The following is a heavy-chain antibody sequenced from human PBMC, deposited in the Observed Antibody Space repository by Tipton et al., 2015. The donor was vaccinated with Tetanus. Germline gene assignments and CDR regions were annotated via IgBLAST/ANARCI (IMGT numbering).Heavy chain of an antibody. D-gene: IGHD2-2*01. Sequence: TLSLTCTASGGSISSGGYYWGWIRQPPGEGLEWIASVYYDGSAYTNPSLKSRIAISIDTSGSQFSLKVHSVTAADTAFYYCTRHVVEAVPRWFDPWGQGTLVTVSS. V-gene: IGHV4-39*01. CDR1: GGSISSGGYY. J-gene: IGHJ5*02. CDR2: VYYDGSA. CDR3: TRHVVEAVPRWFDP.